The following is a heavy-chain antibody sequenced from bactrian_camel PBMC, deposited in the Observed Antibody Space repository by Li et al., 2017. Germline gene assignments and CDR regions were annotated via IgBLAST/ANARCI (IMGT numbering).Heavy chain of an antibody. V-gene: IGHV3S53*01. J-gene: IGHJ4*01. CDR3: AAGPANEYNY. CDR1: GYSVSTGY. Sequence: HVQLVEYGGESVQAGGSLRLSCAASGYSVSTGYMAWFRQAPGKEREGVAAIDTAGAPTYTYAVAGRFTISKDNVKNTLYLQMNSLKSEDTALYYCAAGPANEYNYWGQGTQVTVS. CDR2: IDTAGAP.